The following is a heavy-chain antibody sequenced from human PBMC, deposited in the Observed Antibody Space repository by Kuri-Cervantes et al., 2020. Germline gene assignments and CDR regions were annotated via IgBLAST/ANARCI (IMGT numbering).Heavy chain of an antibody. D-gene: IGHD5-24*01. CDR1: GFTFSDYY. J-gene: IGHJ6*02. CDR3: AREIMVGWLQHTYGMDV. Sequence: GGSLRLSCAASGFTFSDYYMSWIRQAPGKGLEWVSYISSSGSTIYYADSVKGRFTISRDNSKNTLYLQMNSLRAEDTAVYYCAREIMVGWLQHTYGMDVWGQGTTVTVSS. CDR2: ISSSGSTI. V-gene: IGHV3-11*04.